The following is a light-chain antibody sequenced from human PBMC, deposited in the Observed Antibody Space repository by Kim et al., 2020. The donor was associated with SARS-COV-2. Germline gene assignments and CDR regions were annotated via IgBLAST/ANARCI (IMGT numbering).Light chain of an antibody. CDR1: SGNIASYY. CDR2: EDD. Sequence: NFMLTQPHSVSESPGKTVTISCTRSSGNIASYYVQWYQVRTGSAPTTVIYEDDQRPSGAPDRFSGSIDSSSNSASLTISGLKTEDEADYYCQSYDSSNSWVFGGGTQLTVL. J-gene: IGLJ3*02. CDR3: QSYDSSNSWV. V-gene: IGLV6-57*04.